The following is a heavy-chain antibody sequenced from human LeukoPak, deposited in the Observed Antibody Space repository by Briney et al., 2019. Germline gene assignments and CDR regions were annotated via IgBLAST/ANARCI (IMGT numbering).Heavy chain of an antibody. D-gene: IGHD3-22*01. CDR2: INHDGGEV. J-gene: IGHJ4*01. V-gene: IGHV3-7*01. CDR1: GFTFRTYW. CDR3: ATDRKSYDWSDFRFHY. Sequence: SRGSLRLPCVASGFTFRTYWMNWFRRAPGKGLEWVGNINHDGGEVNYVDSVKGRFTISRDNAKDSLYLQMNSLRAEDTAMYFCATDRKSYDWSDFRFHYWGQGALVTVSS.